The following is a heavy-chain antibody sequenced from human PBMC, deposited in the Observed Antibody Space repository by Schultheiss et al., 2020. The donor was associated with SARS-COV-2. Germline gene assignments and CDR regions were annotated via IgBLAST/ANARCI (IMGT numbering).Heavy chain of an antibody. Sequence: SETLSLTFTVSGGSISSYYWSWIRQPPGKGLEWIGYIFYSGSTYYNPSLKSRVTISVDTSKNQFSLRLRSVTAADTAVYYCARDNPVAVLLDWFDPWGQGTLVTVSS. CDR1: GGSISSYY. CDR2: IFYSGST. J-gene: IGHJ5*02. CDR3: ARDNPVAVLLDWFDP. D-gene: IGHD1-14*01. V-gene: IGHV4-59*12.